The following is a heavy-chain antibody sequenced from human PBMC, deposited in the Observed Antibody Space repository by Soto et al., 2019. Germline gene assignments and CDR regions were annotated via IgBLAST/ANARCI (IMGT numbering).Heavy chain of an antibody. Sequence: QVQLQESGPGLVKPSQTLSLTCIVSGGSISSGSYYWTWIRQHPEKGLEWLGYIDYSGSPDYNPSLKSRIIISVDTSKHQFSLKLSSVTAADTAVYYCARIGYCGGDCYPFQHWGQGTLVTLSS. D-gene: IGHD2-21*02. CDR3: ARIGYCGGDCYPFQH. CDR2: IDYSGSP. J-gene: IGHJ1*01. CDR1: GGSISSGSYY. V-gene: IGHV4-31*03.